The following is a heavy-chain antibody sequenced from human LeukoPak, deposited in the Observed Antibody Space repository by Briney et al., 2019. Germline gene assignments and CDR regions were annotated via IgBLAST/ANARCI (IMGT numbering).Heavy chain of an antibody. Sequence: PGGSLRLSCAASGFTFSGSSMQWVRQAPGKGLEWVGRIRSKAHSYATAYAASVKGRFTISRDDSKNTAYLQMNSLETEDTAVYYCTSRGWPWGQGTLVTVSS. V-gene: IGHV3-73*01. CDR1: GFTFSGSS. CDR3: TSRGWP. CDR2: IRSKAHSYAT. D-gene: IGHD6-19*01. J-gene: IGHJ4*02.